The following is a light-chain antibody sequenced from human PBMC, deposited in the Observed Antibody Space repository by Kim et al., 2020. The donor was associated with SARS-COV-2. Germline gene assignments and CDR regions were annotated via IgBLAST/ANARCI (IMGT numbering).Light chain of an antibody. Sequence: SSALTQDPAVSVALGQTVRITCQGDSLRSYYASWYQQKPGQAPVLVIYGKNNRPSGIPDRFSGSSSGNTASLTITGAQAEDEADYYCNSRDSSGNHVVLGGGTQRTVL. V-gene: IGLV3-19*01. J-gene: IGLJ2*01. CDR3: NSRDSSGNHVV. CDR1: SLRSYY. CDR2: GKN.